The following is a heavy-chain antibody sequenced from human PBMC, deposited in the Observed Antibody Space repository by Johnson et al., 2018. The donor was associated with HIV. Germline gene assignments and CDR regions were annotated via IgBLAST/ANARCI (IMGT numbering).Heavy chain of an antibody. CDR2: IFTVGDV. Sequence: VLLVESGGGLAQPGGSLRLSCAASGITVSSNYMSWVRQAPGKGLEWVSVIFTVGDVYYADSVKGRFTISRDNANNSLYLQMNSLRAEDTAVYYCARDRRGHLSWSSDAFDIWGQGTMVTVSS. CDR1: GITVSSNY. J-gene: IGHJ3*02. CDR3: ARDRRGHLSWSSDAFDI. V-gene: IGHV3-66*01. D-gene: IGHD6-13*01.